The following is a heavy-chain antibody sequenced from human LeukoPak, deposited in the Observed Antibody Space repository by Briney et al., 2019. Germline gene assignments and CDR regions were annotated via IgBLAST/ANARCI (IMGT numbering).Heavy chain of an antibody. CDR3: AKDGGQEVDY. Sequence: LGGSLRLSCAASGFTFSSYAMRWVRQAPGKGLEWVSSISGSGDSTYNADSVKGRFTISRDESKNTLYLQMNSLRADDTAVYYCAKDGGQEVDYWGQGTLVTVSS. J-gene: IGHJ4*02. D-gene: IGHD3-16*01. V-gene: IGHV3-23*01. CDR2: ISGSGDST. CDR1: GFTFSSYA.